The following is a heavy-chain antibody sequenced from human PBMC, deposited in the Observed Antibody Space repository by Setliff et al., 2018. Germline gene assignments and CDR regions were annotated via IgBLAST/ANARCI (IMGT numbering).Heavy chain of an antibody. J-gene: IGHJ4*02. Sequence: PSETLSLTCTVSDGSSSSNYWSWSRQPPGKGLEWIGYIHFSGTTNYNPSLKSRVTLSLDTSKNQFSLELSSVTAADTAMYYCARENGYCSGGACYFMFDYWGQGTLVTVSS. CDR3: ARENGYCSGGACYFMFDY. V-gene: IGHV4-59*01. D-gene: IGHD2-15*01. CDR1: DGSSSSNY. CDR2: IHFSGTT.